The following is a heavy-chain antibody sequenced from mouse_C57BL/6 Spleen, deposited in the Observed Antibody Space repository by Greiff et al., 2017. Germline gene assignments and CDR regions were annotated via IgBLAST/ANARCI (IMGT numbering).Heavy chain of an antibody. J-gene: IGHJ4*01. V-gene: IGHV10-1*01. CDR2: IRSKSNNYAT. Sequence: EVQRVESGGGLVQPKGSLKLSCAASGFSFNTYAMNWVRQAPGKGLEWVARIRSKSNNYATYYADSVKDRFTISRDDSESMLYLQMNNLKTEDTAMYYCVRAYYVYGGAMDYWGQGTSVTVSS. D-gene: IGHD2-10*01. CDR1: GFSFNTYA. CDR3: VRAYYVYGGAMDY.